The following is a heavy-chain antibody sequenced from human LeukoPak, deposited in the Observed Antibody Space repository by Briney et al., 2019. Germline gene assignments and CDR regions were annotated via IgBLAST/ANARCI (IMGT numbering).Heavy chain of an antibody. CDR1: GFTFSSYA. D-gene: IGHD5-24*01. CDR2: ISGSGGTT. CDR3: AKVIRWGSSDY. V-gene: IGHV3-23*01. Sequence: PAGGSLRLSCTASGFTFSSYAMSWVRQAPGKGLEWVSAISGSGGTTYYADSVKGRFTISRDNSKNTLYLQMNSLRDEDTAVYYCAKVIRWGSSDYWAREPWSPSPQ. J-gene: IGHJ4*02.